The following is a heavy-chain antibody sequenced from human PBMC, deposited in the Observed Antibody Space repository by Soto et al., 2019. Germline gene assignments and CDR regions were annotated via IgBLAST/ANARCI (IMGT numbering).Heavy chain of an antibody. V-gene: IGHV4-34*12. D-gene: IGHD3-16*01. Sequence: QVRLEQWGAGLLKPSETLSLTCAIYGASLGGFHWTWLRQAPGQGLEWIGELIHGGSTNYNPSLKGRVISSLDTSKNQFSLHLLSVSAADTAVYYCARSPLGYDYVRQTWREVGDSFDIWGRGTLVTVSS. J-gene: IGHJ3*02. CDR2: LIHGGST. CDR1: GASLGGFH. CDR3: ARSPLGYDYVRQTWREVGDSFDI.